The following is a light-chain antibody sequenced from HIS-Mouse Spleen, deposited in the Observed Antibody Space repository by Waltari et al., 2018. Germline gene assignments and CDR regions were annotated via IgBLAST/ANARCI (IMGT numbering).Light chain of an antibody. CDR3: YSTDSSGNHRV. V-gene: IGLV3-10*01. Sequence: SYELTQPPSVSVSPGQTARITCSGDAFPTKFAYWYQQKSGQAPVLVIYEDSKRPSGIPARFSGSSSGTMATLTISGAQVEDEADYYCYSTDSSGNHRVFGGGTKLTVL. J-gene: IGLJ2*01. CDR1: AFPTKF. CDR2: EDS.